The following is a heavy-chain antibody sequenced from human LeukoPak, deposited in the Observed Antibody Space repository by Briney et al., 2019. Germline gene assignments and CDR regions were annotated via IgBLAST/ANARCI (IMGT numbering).Heavy chain of an antibody. CDR1: GGSISSYY. V-gene: IGHV4-59*08. CDR2: IYYSGST. D-gene: IGHD2-2*01. Sequence: SETLSLTCTVSGGSISSYYWSWIRQPPGKGLEWIGYIYYSGSTNYNPSLKSRVTISVDTSKNQFSLKLSSVTAADTAVYYCARLVVPAAWYYYYYMDVWGKGTTVTVSS. J-gene: IGHJ6*03. CDR3: ARLVVPAAWYYYYYMDV.